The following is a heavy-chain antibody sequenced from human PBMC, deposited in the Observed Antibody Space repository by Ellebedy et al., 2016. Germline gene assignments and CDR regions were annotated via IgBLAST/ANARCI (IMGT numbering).Heavy chain of an antibody. CDR3: ARRYFPGVGNDY. CDR2: INPTSGNT. V-gene: IGHV1-8*01. CDR1: GYTFSSYD. Sequence: ASVKVSCKASGYTFSSYDINWVRQATGQGLEWMGWINPTSGNTGYAQKFQGRVTMNRNNSIRTAYMDLSSLRSDDTAVYYCARRYFPGVGNDYWGQGTLVTVSS. D-gene: IGHD3-9*01. J-gene: IGHJ4*02.